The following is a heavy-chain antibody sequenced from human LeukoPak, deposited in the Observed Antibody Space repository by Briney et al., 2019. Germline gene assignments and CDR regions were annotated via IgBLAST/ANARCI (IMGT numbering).Heavy chain of an antibody. CDR2: INHSGST. V-gene: IGHV4-34*01. CDR1: GGSFSDYY. Sequence: PSETLSLTCAVYGGSFSDYYWSWIRQPSGKGLEWIGEINHSGSTNYNPSLKSRVTISVDTSKNQFSLKLSSVTAADTAVYYCTRSGGYTSSFNWGQGTLLAVSS. CDR3: TRSGGYTSSFN. J-gene: IGHJ4*02. D-gene: IGHD6-19*01.